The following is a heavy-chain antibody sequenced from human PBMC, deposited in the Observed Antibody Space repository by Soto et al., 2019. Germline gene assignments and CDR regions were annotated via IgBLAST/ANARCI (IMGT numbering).Heavy chain of an antibody. CDR3: ARGHEFGGNSDAFEI. Sequence: QVHLVQSGAEVKKPASSVKVSCKASGGSFSSSSINWVRQAPGQGLQWMGNIIPFFGTADYAQSFQGRVTISADKSTNTVYMELSSLKSDDTAVYFCARGHEFGGNSDAFEIWGQGTMVTVSP. V-gene: IGHV1-69*14. CDR2: IIPFFGTA. D-gene: IGHD2-21*01. J-gene: IGHJ3*02. CDR1: GGSFSSSS.